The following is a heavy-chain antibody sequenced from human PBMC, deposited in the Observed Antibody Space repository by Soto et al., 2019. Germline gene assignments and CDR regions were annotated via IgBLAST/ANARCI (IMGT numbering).Heavy chain of an antibody. CDR1: GFTFSSYA. V-gene: IGHV3-23*01. CDR2: ISGSGGST. J-gene: IGHJ6*02. D-gene: IGHD4-17*01. Sequence: PGGSLRLSCAASGFTFSSYAMSWVRQAPGKGLEWVSAISGSGGSTYYADSVKGRFTISRDNSKNTLYLQMNSLRAEDTAVYYCAKGYHGDYVDYYYGMDVWGQGTTVTVS. CDR3: AKGYHGDYVDYYYGMDV.